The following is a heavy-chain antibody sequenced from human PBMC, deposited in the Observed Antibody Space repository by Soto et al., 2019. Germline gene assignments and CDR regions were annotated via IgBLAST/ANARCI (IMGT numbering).Heavy chain of an antibody. CDR1: GGTFSSYT. Sequence: SVKVSCKASGGTFSSYTISWVRQAPGQGLEWMGRIIPILGIANYAQKFQGRVTITADKSTSTAYMELSSLRSEDTSVYYCARDGYCSGGSCYRSYYYYYYMDVWGKGTTVTVSS. D-gene: IGHD2-15*01. CDR3: ARDGYCSGGSCYRSYYYYYYMDV. J-gene: IGHJ6*03. CDR2: IIPILGIA. V-gene: IGHV1-69*04.